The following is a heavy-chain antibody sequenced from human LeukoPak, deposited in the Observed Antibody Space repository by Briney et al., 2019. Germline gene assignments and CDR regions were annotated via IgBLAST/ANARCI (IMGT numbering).Heavy chain of an antibody. CDR1: GGSISSYY. Sequence: PSETLSLTCTVSGGSISSYYWSWIRQPPGRGLEWIGYIYYSGSTNYNPSLKSRVTISVDTSKNQFSLKLSSVTAADTAVYYCARGRGGDGYNPTYNWFDPWGQGTLVTVSS. J-gene: IGHJ5*02. D-gene: IGHD5-24*01. V-gene: IGHV4-59*01. CDR3: ARGRGGDGYNPTYNWFDP. CDR2: IYYSGST.